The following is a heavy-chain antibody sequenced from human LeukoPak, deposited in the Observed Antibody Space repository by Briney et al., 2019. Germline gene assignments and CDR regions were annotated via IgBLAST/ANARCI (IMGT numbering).Heavy chain of an antibody. CDR1: GGPISSSSYY. CDR2: IYYSGST. V-gene: IGHV4-39*07. Sequence: SETLSLTCTVSGGPISSSSYYWGWIRQPPGKGLEWIGSIYYSGSTYYNPSLKSRVTISVDTSKNQFSLKLSSVTAADTAVYYCAREAAAAGFFDYWGQGTLVTVSS. D-gene: IGHD6-13*01. CDR3: AREAAAAGFFDY. J-gene: IGHJ4*02.